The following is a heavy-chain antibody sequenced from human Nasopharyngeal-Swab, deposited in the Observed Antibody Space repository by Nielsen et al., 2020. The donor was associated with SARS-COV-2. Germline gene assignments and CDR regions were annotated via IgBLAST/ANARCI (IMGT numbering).Heavy chain of an antibody. V-gene: IGHV1-24*01. CDR2: FDPEDGET. Sequence: ASVKVSCKVSGYTLTELSMHWVRQAPGKGLEWMGGFDPEDGETIYAQKFQGRVTMTEGTSTDTAYMELSSLRSEDTAVYYCASLRDPRYYGSGRHQDPWGQGTLVTSPQ. J-gene: IGHJ5*02. CDR3: ASLRDPRYYGSGRHQDP. D-gene: IGHD3-10*01. CDR1: GYTLTELS.